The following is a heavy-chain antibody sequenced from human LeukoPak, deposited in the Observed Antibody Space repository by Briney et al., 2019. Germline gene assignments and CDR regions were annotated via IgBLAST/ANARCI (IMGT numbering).Heavy chain of an antibody. CDR1: GGTFSSYA. CDR2: IIPIFGTA. V-gene: IGHV1-69*13. Sequence: ASVKVSCKASGGTFSSYAISWVRQAPGQGLEWVGGIIPIFGTANYAQKFQGRVTITADESTSTAYMELSSLRSEDTAVYYCARGAWIQLWLPVCWGQGTLVTVSS. D-gene: IGHD5-18*01. CDR3: ARGAWIQLWLPVC. J-gene: IGHJ4*02.